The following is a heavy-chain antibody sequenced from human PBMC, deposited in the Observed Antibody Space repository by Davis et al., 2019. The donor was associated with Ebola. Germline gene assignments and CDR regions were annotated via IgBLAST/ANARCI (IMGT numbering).Heavy chain of an antibody. V-gene: IGHV1-69*04. J-gene: IGHJ6*02. Sequence: SVKVSCKASGGTFSSYAVSWVRQAPGQGLEWMGRIIPILGIANYAQKFQGRVTITADKSTSTAYMELSSLRSEDTAVYYCARVVTVTTGKVYYYYGMDVWGQGTTVTVSS. CDR3: ARVVTVTTGKVYYYYGMDV. CDR1: GGTFSSYA. D-gene: IGHD4-17*01. CDR2: IIPILGIA.